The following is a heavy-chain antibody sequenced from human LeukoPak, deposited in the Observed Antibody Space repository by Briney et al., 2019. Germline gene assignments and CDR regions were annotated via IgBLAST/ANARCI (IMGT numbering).Heavy chain of an antibody. CDR1: GFTFSSYA. CDR3: AAYGSGSYLFGMDV. V-gene: IGHV3-23*01. CDR2: ITDGGGST. J-gene: IGHJ6*02. Sequence: GGSLRLSCAASGFTFSSYAMSWVRQAPGKGLEWVSAITDGGGSTYYADSVKGRFTISRDNSKNTLYLQMNSLRAEDTAVYYCAAYGSGSYLFGMDVWGQGTTVTVSS. D-gene: IGHD3-10*01.